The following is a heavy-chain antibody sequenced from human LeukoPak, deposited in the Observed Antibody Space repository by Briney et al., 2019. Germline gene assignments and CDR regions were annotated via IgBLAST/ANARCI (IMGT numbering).Heavy chain of an antibody. V-gene: IGHV1-18*01. CDR2: ISAYNGHT. D-gene: IGHD3-10*01. CDR1: GYSFTNYG. J-gene: IGHJ5*02. Sequence: ASVSVSCKASGYSFTNYGITWVRQAPGQGLEWMGWISAYNGHTNYAQKFQGRVSMTTDTSTSTAYMELRSLRSDDTAVYYCARAFGVLGGLNWFDPWGQGTLVTVSS. CDR3: ARAFGVLGGLNWFDP.